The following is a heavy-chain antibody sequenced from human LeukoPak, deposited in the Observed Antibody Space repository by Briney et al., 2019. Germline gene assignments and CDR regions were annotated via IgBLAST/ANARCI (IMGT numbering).Heavy chain of an antibody. J-gene: IGHJ6*04. D-gene: IGHD3-10*02. Sequence: GGSLRLSCAASGFIFDDYAMHWVRQAPGKGLEWVSGITWNSDSIDYADSVKGRFTISRDNAKNSLYLQMNSLRAEDTAVYYCAELGITMIGGVWGKGTTVTISS. CDR1: GFIFDDYA. CDR2: ITWNSDSI. CDR3: AELGITMIGGV. V-gene: IGHV3-9*01.